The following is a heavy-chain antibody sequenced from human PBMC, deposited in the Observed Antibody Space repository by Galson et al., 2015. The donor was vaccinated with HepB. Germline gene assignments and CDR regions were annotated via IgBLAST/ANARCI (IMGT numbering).Heavy chain of an antibody. CDR2: ISGGGENT. Sequence: SLRLSCAASGFTFSSYAMSWVRQAPGKGLEWVSAISGGGENTYYTDSVRGRFTISRDNSKNTVYLQMNSLKVEDTAIYYCAKSSCSAGDCQAYYFDHWGQGTLVTVSS. CDR1: GFTFSSYA. D-gene: IGHD2-21*02. J-gene: IGHJ4*02. CDR3: AKSSCSAGDCQAYYFDH. V-gene: IGHV3-23*01.